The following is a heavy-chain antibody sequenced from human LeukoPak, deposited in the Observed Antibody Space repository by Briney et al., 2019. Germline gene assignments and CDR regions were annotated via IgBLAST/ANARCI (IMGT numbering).Heavy chain of an antibody. V-gene: IGHV1-18*01. J-gene: IGHJ4*02. CDR3: ARDRKRPDPTTVTNSGDY. CDR1: GYTFTSYG. CDR2: ISAYNGNT. Sequence: ASVKVSCKASGYTFTSYGISWVRQAPGQGLEWMGWISAYNGNTNYAQKLQGRVTMTTDTSTSTAYMELRSLRSDDTAVYYCARDRKRPDPTTVTNSGDYWGQRTLVTVSS. D-gene: IGHD4-11*01.